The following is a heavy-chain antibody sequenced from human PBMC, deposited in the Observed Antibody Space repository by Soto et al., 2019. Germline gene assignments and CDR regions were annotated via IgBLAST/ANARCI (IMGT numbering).Heavy chain of an antibody. Sequence: EVQLVESGGGLVQPGGSLRLSCAASGFTFSSYEMNWVRQAPGKGLEWVSYISSSGSTIYYADSVKGRFTISRDNAKNSLYLQMNSLRAEDTAVYYCARGYCSGGICYYYYYGMDVWGQGTTVTVSS. CDR3: ARGYCSGGICYYYYYGMDV. J-gene: IGHJ6*02. D-gene: IGHD2-15*01. CDR2: ISSSGSTI. CDR1: GFTFSSYE. V-gene: IGHV3-48*03.